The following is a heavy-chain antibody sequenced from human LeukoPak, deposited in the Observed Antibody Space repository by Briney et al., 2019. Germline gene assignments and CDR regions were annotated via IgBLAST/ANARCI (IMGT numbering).Heavy chain of an antibody. D-gene: IGHD1-26*01. J-gene: IGHJ3*02. CDR1: GFTFSSYA. CDR2: ISGSGGST. V-gene: IGHV3-23*01. CDR3: ARLDSGSYYWDHAFDI. Sequence: PGGSLRLSCAASGFTFSSYAVSWVRQAPGKGLEWVSAISGSGGSTYYADSVKGRFTISRDNSKNTLYLQMNSLRAEDTAVYYCARLDSGSYYWDHAFDIWGQGTMVTVSS.